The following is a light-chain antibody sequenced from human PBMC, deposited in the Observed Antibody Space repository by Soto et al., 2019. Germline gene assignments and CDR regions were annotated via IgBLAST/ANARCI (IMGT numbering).Light chain of an antibody. CDR3: CSYASSGTYV. J-gene: IGLJ1*01. CDR2: EGS. V-gene: IGLV2-23*01. CDR1: SSDVGSYTL. Sequence: QSALTQPASVSGSPGQSITISCTGTSSDVGSYTLVSWYQQHPGKAPKLMIYEGSKRPSGISSRFSGSKSGNTASLTISGLQAEDEADFYCCSYASSGTYVFGTGTKLTVL.